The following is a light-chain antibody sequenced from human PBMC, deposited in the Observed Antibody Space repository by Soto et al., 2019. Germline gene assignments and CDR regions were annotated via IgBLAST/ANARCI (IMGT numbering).Light chain of an antibody. CDR1: QSLSRY. CDR3: QQRDFWRPLVT. Sequence: ENALTQSPATLSLAPGERATLSCRASQSLSRYLAWYQQKPGQAPRLLIHETSKRATGVSARFSGSGSGTDFTLTISSLEPEDFAVYYCQQRDFWRPLVTFGPGTKVDIK. J-gene: IGKJ3*01. CDR2: ETS. V-gene: IGKV3-11*01.